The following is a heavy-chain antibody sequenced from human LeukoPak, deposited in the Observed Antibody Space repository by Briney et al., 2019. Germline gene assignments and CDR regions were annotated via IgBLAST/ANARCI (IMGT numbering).Heavy chain of an antibody. CDR1: GFSFSGHW. J-gene: IGHJ4*02. D-gene: IGHD2-8*02. CDR2: ISPTGSTT. V-gene: IGHV3-74*01. Sequence: GGSLRLSCTASGFSFSGHWMHWARQLPGKGLVWVSRISPTGSTTSYADSVKGRFTVSRDNAKNTLYLQVNNLRAEDTAVYYCARGPNSHWSGLDFWGQGTLLTVSS. CDR3: ARGPNSHWSGLDF.